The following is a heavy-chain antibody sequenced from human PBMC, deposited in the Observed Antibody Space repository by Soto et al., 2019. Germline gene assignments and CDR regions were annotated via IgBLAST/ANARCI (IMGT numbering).Heavy chain of an antibody. J-gene: IGHJ2*01. CDR3: VRRVNIPSWYFDL. CDR1: GASISKTSSY. D-gene: IGHD2-21*01. Sequence: QVELQQSGPGVVRPSETLSLTCSVSGASISKTSSYWGWIRQPPGKGLDWIGSINYSGTAYYSSSLRSRTPLSVATSANHFSLRLMSVTAADTAFYFCVRRVNIPSWYFDLWGREKPVIVSS. V-gene: IGHV4-39*02. CDR2: INYSGTA.